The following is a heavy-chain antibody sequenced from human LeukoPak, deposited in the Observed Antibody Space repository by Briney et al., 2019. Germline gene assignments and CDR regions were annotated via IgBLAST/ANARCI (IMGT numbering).Heavy chain of an antibody. J-gene: IGHJ3*02. CDR1: GYTFTGYY. D-gene: IGHD2-15*01. CDR2: INPNSGGT. CDR3: ARDWSWSHAFDI. V-gene: IGHV1-2*02. Sequence: ASVKVPCKASGYTFTGYYMHWVRQAPGQGLEWMGWINPNSGGTNYAQKFQGRVTMTRDTSISTAYMELSRLRSDDTAVYYCARDWSWSHAFDIWGQGTMVTVSS.